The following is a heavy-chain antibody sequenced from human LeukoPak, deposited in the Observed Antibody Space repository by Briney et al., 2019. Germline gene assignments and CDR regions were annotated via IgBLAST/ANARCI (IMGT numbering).Heavy chain of an antibody. D-gene: IGHD2-2*02. CDR2: ISYDGNNK. CDR1: GFTFSDYA. CDR3: ASLGCSSTSCYNY. Sequence: GGSLRLSCAASGFTFSDYAMYWVRQAPGKGLEWVTVISYDGNNKYYADSVKGRFTISRDNSKNTLYLQMNSLRGEDTAVYYCASLGCSSTSCYNYWGQGTLVTVSS. V-gene: IGHV3-30-3*01. J-gene: IGHJ4*02.